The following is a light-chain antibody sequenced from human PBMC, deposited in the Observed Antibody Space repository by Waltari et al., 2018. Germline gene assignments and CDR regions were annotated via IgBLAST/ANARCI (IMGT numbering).Light chain of an antibody. V-gene: IGLV2-23*01. CDR3: CSYAGSSIWV. Sequence: QSALPQPPSLSRSPGQSITISCTGPRSAVWSSHLVSWYHQHPGKAPKLMIYEDTKRPSGVSNRFSGSKSGNTASLTISGLQAEDEADYYCCSYAGSSIWVFGGGTELTVL. J-gene: IGLJ3*02. CDR2: EDT. CDR1: RSAVWSSHL.